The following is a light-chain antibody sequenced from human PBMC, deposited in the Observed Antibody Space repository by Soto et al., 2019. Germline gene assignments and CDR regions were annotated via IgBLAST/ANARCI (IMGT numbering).Light chain of an antibody. J-gene: IGKJ1*01. Sequence: EIVMTQSPATLSVSPGERATLSCRASQSMSSNLAWYQQRPGQAPRLLIYGASTRATGIPARFSGSGSGTDFTLTISRLEPEDFAVYYCQQYGTSPQTFGQGTRWIS. CDR2: GAS. CDR1: QSMSSN. V-gene: IGKV3-15*01. CDR3: QQYGTSPQT.